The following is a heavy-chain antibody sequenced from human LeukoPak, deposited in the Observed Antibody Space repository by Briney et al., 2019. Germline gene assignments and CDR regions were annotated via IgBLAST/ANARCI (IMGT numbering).Heavy chain of an antibody. J-gene: IGHJ4*02. D-gene: IGHD4-17*01. CDR1: TFTFSTYW. Sequence: GGSLRLSCAASTFTFSTYWMSWVRQAPGKGLEWVSYISSSSSTIYYADSVKGRFTISRDNAKNSLYLQMNSLRAEDTAVYYCARGGDTVTTDLDYWGQGTLVTVSS. V-gene: IGHV3-48*01. CDR2: ISSSSSTI. CDR3: ARGGDTVTTDLDY.